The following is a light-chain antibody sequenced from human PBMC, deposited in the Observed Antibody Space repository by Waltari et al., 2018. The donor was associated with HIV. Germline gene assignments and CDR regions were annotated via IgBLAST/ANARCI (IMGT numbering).Light chain of an antibody. V-gene: IGKV1-39*01. CDR2: VAS. Sequence: DIQMTQSPSSLSASLGDSVTITCRASQNIGSYLNWYQHKSGDAPKVIIYVASSLQVGVPPRFRGSGSGTEFSLTISDLQPDDFVTYYCQQTYGLPRTFGQGTNLEI. J-gene: IGKJ1*01. CDR1: QNIGSY. CDR3: QQTYGLPRT.